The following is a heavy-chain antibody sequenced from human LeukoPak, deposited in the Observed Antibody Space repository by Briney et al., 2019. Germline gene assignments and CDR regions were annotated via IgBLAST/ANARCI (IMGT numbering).Heavy chain of an antibody. CDR3: ARDDVAWNDVHWFDP. CDR1: GFTFSYYT. CDR2: ISSTGSSI. Sequence: GGSLRLSCAASGFTFSYYTMSWVRQAPGKGLEWVSSISSTGSSIYYADSVKGRFTISRDNAKNSLHLQMSSLRVEDTAVYYCARDDVAWNDVHWFDPWGQGTLVTVPS. V-gene: IGHV3-21*01. D-gene: IGHD1-1*01. J-gene: IGHJ5*02.